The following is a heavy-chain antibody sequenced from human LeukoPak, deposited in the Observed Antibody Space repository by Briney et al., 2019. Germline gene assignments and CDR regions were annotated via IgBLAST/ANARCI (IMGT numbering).Heavy chain of an antibody. V-gene: IGHV3-23*01. CDR1: GFTFSISA. J-gene: IGHJ4*02. CDR2: IGASDGGT. CDR3: ANAIHSKAVALPFDY. Sequence: PGGSLRLSCAASGFTFSISAMNWVRQAPGRGLEWVSVIGASDGGTYYAVSVKGRFTISRDNSKNTLYLQMNSLRAEDTAVYYCANAIHSKAVALPFDYWGQGTLVTVSS. D-gene: IGHD6-19*01.